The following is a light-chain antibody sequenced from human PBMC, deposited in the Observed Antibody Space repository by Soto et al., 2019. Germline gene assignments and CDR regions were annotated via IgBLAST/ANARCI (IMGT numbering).Light chain of an antibody. CDR1: QSVGSS. Sequence: EIVLTQSPATLSLSPGERATLSCRASQSVGSSLAWYRQKPGQAPRLLIYDASSRAAGIPARFSGSGSGTDFTLTISSLEPEDFAVYYWQHRTGWITFGQGTRLEIK. V-gene: IGKV3-11*01. CDR2: DAS. J-gene: IGKJ5*01. CDR3: QHRTGWIT.